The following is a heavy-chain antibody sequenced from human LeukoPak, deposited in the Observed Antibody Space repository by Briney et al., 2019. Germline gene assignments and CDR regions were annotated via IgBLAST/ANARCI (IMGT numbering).Heavy chain of an antibody. Sequence: ASVKVSCKASGYTFTSYDINWVRQATGQGLEWMGWMNPNSGNTGYAQKFQGRVTMTRNTSISTAYMELSSLRSEDTAVYYCARERESGMGLYFDSWGQGTLATVSS. D-gene: IGHD1-26*01. CDR1: GYTFTSYD. CDR2: MNPNSGNT. V-gene: IGHV1-8*01. J-gene: IGHJ4*02. CDR3: ARERESGMGLYFDS.